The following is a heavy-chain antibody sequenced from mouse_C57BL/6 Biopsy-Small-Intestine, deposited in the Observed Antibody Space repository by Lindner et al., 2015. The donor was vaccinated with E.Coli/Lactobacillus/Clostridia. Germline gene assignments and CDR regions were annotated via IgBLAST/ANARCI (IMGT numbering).Heavy chain of an antibody. V-gene: IGHV1-18*01. Sequence: SVKVSCKVSGYTLTDLSIHWVRQAPGKGLEWMGGFDREDDETIYAQKFQGRVTVTEDTFTDTVYMELSSLKSEDTAVYYCATQGDQLRAYYYHGMGVWGQGTTVIVSS. D-gene: IGHD1-1*01. CDR1: GYTLTDLS. CDR3: ATQGDQLRAYYYHGMGV. CDR2: FDREDDET. J-gene: IGHJ1*01.